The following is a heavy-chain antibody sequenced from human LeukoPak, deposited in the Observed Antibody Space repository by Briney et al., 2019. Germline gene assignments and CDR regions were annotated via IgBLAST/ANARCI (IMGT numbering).Heavy chain of an antibody. J-gene: IGHJ4*02. CDR3: TTDYYDSSGYVF. D-gene: IGHD3-22*01. V-gene: IGHV3-15*07. Sequence: GGSLRLSCATSGFTFTNAWMNWVRQAPGKGLEWVGRIKTKTAGGTMDYAAPVKGRFTISRDDSKNMLYLQMNSLKTEDTAVYFCTTDYYDSSGYVFWGQGTLVTVSS. CDR2: IKTKTAGGTM. CDR1: GFTFTNAW.